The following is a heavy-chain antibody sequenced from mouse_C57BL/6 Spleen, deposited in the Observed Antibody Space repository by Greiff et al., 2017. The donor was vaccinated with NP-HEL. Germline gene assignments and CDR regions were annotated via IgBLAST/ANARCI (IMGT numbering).Heavy chain of an antibody. CDR1: GFTFSNYW. CDR2: IRLKSDNYAT. J-gene: IGHJ4*01. Sequence: EVMLVESGGGLVQPGGSMKLSCVASGFTFSNYWMNWVRQSPEKGLEWVAQIRLKSDNYATHYAESVKGRFTISRDDSKSSVYLQMNNLRAEDTGIYYCTPIPYYGSSYYAMDYWGQGTSVTVSS. V-gene: IGHV6-3*01. CDR3: TPIPYYGSSYYAMDY. D-gene: IGHD1-1*01.